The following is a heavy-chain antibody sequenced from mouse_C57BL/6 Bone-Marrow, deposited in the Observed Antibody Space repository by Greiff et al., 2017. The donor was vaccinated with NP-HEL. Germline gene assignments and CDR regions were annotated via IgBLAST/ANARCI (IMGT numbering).Heavy chain of an antibody. Sequence: EVMLVESGGGLVQPGGSLKLSCAASGFTFSDYYMYWVRQTPEKRLEWVAYISNGGGSTYYPDTVKGRFTISRDNAKNTLYLQMSRLKSEDTAKYYCARRDDYLDYWGQGTTLTVAS. D-gene: IGHD2-3*01. V-gene: IGHV5-12*01. CDR1: GFTFSDYY. CDR3: ARRDDYLDY. J-gene: IGHJ2*01. CDR2: ISNGGGST.